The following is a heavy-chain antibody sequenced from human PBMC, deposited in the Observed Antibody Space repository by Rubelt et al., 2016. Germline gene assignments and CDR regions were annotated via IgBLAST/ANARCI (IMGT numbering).Heavy chain of an antibody. D-gene: IGHD3-22*01. CDR3: ARFGSSGYYPGTVDI. V-gene: IGHV4-31*03. Sequence: QVQLQESGPGLVKPSQPLSLPCTVPGGSISSGGYYWSWIRQHPGKGLGWIGYIYYSRSTYYNPSLKSRVTISVETSKNQFSLKLSSVTAADTTVYYCARFGSSGYYPGTVDIWGQGTMVTVSS. CDR2: IYYSRST. CDR1: GGSISSGGYY. J-gene: IGHJ3*02.